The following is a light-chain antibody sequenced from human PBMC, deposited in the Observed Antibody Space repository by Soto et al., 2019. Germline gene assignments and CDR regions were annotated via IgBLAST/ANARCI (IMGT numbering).Light chain of an antibody. V-gene: IGKV3-20*01. Sequence: EIVLTQSPGTLSLSPGERATLSCRASQSVSSSYLAWYQQKPGQAPRLLIYGASSRATGIPDRFSGRVSGTVFTLTISGLEPDDFAVYYCHEYGSSQYTFGQGTELEIK. J-gene: IGKJ2*01. CDR3: HEYGSSQYT. CDR1: QSVSSSY. CDR2: GAS.